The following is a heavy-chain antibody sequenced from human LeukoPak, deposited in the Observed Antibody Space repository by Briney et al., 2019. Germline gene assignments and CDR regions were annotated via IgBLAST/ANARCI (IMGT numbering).Heavy chain of an antibody. CDR1: GGSFSGYY. CDR2: IFYSGST. J-gene: IGHJ4*02. D-gene: IGHD2-15*01. CDR3: ATLGYCSGGSCRYFDY. V-gene: IGHV4-34*12. Sequence: SETLSLTCAVYGGSFSGYYWGWIRQPPGKGLEWIGSIFYSGSTYYNPSLKSRITISVDTSKNQFSLKLSSVTAADTAVYYCATLGYCSGGSCRYFDYWGQGTLVTVSS.